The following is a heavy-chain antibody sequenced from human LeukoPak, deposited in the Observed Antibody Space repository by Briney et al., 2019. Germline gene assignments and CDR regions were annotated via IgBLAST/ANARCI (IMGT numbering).Heavy chain of an antibody. V-gene: IGHV4-39*07. CDR1: GDSITNSNYY. D-gene: IGHD1-26*01. J-gene: IGHJ3*02. CDR3: ASYSGIYSAFEI. Sequence: TSETLSLTCTASGDSITNSNYYWGWVRQSPGRGLEWLGNIFHNGGPYYNPSFKSRVVISVDTSKNHFSLTLNAVTAADTAVYHCASYSGIYSAFEIWSQGTLVTVSS. CDR2: IFHNGGP.